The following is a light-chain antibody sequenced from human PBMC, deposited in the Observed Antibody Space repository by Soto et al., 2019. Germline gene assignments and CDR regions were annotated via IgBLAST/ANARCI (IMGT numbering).Light chain of an antibody. CDR3: QQYNSYSAT. J-gene: IGKJ1*01. CDR1: RFAXXX. V-gene: IGKV1-5*03. Sequence: DIKMTHSPSSLSASVGGRITIXCRASRFAXXXLAWYQQRPGEAPRMLISKASTLESGVPSRFNGSGSGTHFTLTITSLQPADSATYYCQQYNSYSATFGQGTKVDIK. CDR2: KAS.